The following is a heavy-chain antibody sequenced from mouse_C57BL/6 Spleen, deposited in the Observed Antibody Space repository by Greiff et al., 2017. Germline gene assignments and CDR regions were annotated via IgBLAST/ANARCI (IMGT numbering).Heavy chain of an antibody. Sequence: QVHVKQSGAELVRPGASVTLSCKASGYTFTDYEMHWVKQTPVHGLEWIGAIDPETGGTAYNQKFKGKAILTADKSSSTAYMELRSLTSEDSAVYYCTRSRITTVVADYWGQGTTLTVSS. CDR1: GYTFTDYE. CDR2: IDPETGGT. J-gene: IGHJ2*01. V-gene: IGHV1-15*01. CDR3: TRSRITTVVADY. D-gene: IGHD1-1*01.